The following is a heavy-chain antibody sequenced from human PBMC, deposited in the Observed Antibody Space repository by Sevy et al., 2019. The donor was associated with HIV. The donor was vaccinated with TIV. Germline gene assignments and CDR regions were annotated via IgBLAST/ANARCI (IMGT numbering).Heavy chain of an antibody. CDR3: AGDAARVIVPTAGFDS. D-gene: IGHD1-1*01. CDR2: IWYDGRTE. CDR1: GFTFRSFS. J-gene: IGHJ5*01. Sequence: GGSLRLSCVASGFTFRSFSMHWVRQAPGKGLEWVAAIWYDGRTERYADSVQGRFTISRDNSKKTLHLQMNSLRAEDTALYYCAGDAARVIVPTAGFDSWGQGTLVTVSS. V-gene: IGHV3-33*01.